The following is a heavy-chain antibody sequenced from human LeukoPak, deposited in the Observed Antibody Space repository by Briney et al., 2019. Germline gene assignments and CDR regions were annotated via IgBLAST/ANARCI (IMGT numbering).Heavy chain of an antibody. D-gene: IGHD2-15*01. CDR3: ARDDCSGGSCYTGDAFDI. CDR1: GFTFSSYS. J-gene: IGHJ3*02. CDR2: ISSSSSTI. V-gene: IGHV3-48*01. Sequence: GGSLRLSCAASGFTFSSYSMNWVRQAPGKGLEWVSYISSSSSTIYYADSVKGRFTISRDNAKNSLYLQMNSLRAEDTAVYYCARDDCSGGSCYTGDAFDIWGQGTMVTVSS.